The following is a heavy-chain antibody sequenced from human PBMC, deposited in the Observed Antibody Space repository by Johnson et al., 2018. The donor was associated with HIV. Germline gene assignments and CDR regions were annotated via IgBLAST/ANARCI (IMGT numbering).Heavy chain of an antibody. J-gene: IGHJ3*02. CDR3: ASGESGFDI. Sequence: QVQLVESGGGVVQPGRSLRLSCAASGFTFSSYAMHWVRQAPGKGLEWVAVISYDGSNKYYADSVKGRFTISRDNSKNTLYLQMNSLRAEDTAVYYCASGESGFDIWGQGTLVTVSS. CDR2: ISYDGSNK. D-gene: IGHD7-27*01. CDR1: GFTFSSYA. V-gene: IGHV3-30*04.